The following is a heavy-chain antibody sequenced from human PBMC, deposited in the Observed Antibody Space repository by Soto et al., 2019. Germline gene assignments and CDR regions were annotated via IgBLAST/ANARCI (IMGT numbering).Heavy chain of an antibody. CDR1: DGSISPHY. D-gene: IGHD6-19*01. Sequence: QVQLRESGPGLVKPSETLSLTCNVSDGSISPHYVNWIRQPAGKGLEWIGRVHTSGSSDYSPSPRRRVTMSVDTSKKQFSLKLNSVTAADTAVYYCAREVYTSGWNYDYWGQGILATVSS. J-gene: IGHJ4*02. V-gene: IGHV4-4*07. CDR3: AREVYTSGWNYDY. CDR2: VHTSGSS.